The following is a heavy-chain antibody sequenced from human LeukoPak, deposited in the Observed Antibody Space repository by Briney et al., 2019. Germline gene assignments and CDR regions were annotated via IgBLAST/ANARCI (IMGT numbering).Heavy chain of an antibody. D-gene: IGHD3-10*01. Sequence: ESAHTLAKPTQILTPTPTFSAFSLSTSRVGVGWIRQPPGKALESLALIYWYDDKRYSPSLKSRLTTTQDTAKKRVVLTMTNMDPVDTATHYCAHSPPMVRGVIIFGGGWFDRWGQGTLVNVSS. CDR3: AHSPPMVRGVIIFGGGWFDR. J-gene: IGHJ5*02. V-gene: IGHV2-5*01. CDR1: AFSLSTSRVG. CDR2: IYWYDDK.